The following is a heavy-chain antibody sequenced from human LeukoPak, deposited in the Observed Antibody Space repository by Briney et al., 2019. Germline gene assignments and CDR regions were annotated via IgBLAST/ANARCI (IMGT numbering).Heavy chain of an antibody. V-gene: IGHV3-23*01. J-gene: IGHJ4*02. Sequence: GGSLRLSCAASGFTFSSYAMSWVRQAPGKGLEWVSAISGSGGSTYYADSVKGRFTISRDNSKNTLYLQMNSLRAEDTAVYYCAKLTYGSGTYGAFDYWGQGTLVTVST. CDR2: ISGSGGST. CDR3: AKLTYGSGTYGAFDY. CDR1: GFTFSSYA. D-gene: IGHD3-10*01.